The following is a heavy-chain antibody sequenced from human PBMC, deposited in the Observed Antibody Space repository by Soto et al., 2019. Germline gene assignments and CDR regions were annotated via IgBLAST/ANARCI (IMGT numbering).Heavy chain of an antibody. CDR3: AKDTRVRVGAPKEAAFDI. Sequence: GGSLRLSCAASGFTFSSYGMHWVRQAPGKGLEWVAVISYDGSNKYYADSVKGRFTISRDNSKNTLYLQMNSLRAEDTAVYYCAKDTRVRVGAPKEAAFDIWGQGTMVTVSS. CDR1: GFTFSSYG. D-gene: IGHD1-26*01. J-gene: IGHJ3*02. CDR2: ISYDGSNK. V-gene: IGHV3-30*18.